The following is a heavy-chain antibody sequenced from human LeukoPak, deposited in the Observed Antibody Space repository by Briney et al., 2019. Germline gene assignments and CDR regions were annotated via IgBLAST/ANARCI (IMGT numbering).Heavy chain of an antibody. CDR1: GFTFSNAW. V-gene: IGHV3-15*05. CDR3: VGYCSGGNCPNAFDI. CDR2: IKSKTDGGTT. J-gene: IGHJ3*02. Sequence: GGPLRLSCAASGFTFSNAWMSWVRQAPGKGLEWVGRIKSKTDGGTTDYAAPVKGRFTISRDDSKNTLYLQMNSLKTEDTAVYYCVGYCSGGNCPNAFDIWGQGTMVTVSS. D-gene: IGHD2-15*01.